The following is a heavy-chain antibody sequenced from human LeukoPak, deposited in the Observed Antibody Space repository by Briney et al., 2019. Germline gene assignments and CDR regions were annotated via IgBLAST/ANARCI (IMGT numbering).Heavy chain of an antibody. J-gene: IGHJ4*02. CDR2: IYYRGST. CDR1: GGSVTDSY. CDR3: ARRSDSGSWYCFDF. V-gene: IGHV4-59*08. D-gene: IGHD6-13*01. Sequence: SETLSLTCTVSGGSVTDSYWSWIRQPPGKGLEWIGNIYYRGSTNYNPSLKSRVTISVDTSKNQFSLNLNSVTAADTAVYYCARRSDSGSWYCFDFRGQGTLVTVSS.